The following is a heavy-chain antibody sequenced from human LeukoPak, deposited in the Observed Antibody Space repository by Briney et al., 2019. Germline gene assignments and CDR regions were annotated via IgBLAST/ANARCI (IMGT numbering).Heavy chain of an antibody. CDR1: GYTFTGYY. V-gene: IGHV1-2*02. CDR3: ASLGGSSSWYPLVDYYYMDV. Sequence: GASVKVSCKASGYTFTGYYMHWVRQAPGQGLEWMGWINPNSGGTNYAQKFQGRVTMTRDTSISTAYMELSRLRSDDTAVYYCASLGGSSSWYPLVDYYYMDVWGKGTTVTVSS. J-gene: IGHJ6*03. CDR2: INPNSGGT. D-gene: IGHD6-13*01.